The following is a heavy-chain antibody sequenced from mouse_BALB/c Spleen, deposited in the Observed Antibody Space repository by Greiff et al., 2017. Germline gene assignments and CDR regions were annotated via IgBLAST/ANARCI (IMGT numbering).Heavy chain of an antibody. CDR1: GFTFTDYY. J-gene: IGHJ2*01. CDR2: IRNKANGYTT. Sequence: EVNLVESGGGLVQPGGSLRLSCATSGFTFTDYYMSWVRQPPGKALEWLGFIRNKANGYTTEYSASVKGRFTISRDNSQSILYRQMNTLRAEDSATYYCARDKGYDPFFDYWGQGTTLTVA. V-gene: IGHV7-3*02. CDR3: ARDKGYDPFFDY. D-gene: IGHD2-2*01.